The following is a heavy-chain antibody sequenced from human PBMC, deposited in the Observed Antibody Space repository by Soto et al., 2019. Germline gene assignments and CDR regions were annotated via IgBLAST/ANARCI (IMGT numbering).Heavy chain of an antibody. D-gene: IGHD6-19*01. J-gene: IGHJ4*02. CDR2: TNAGNGNT. V-gene: IGHV1-3*01. Sequence: QVQLVQSGAEVKKPGASVKVSCKASGYTFTSYAMHWVRQAPGQRLEWMGWTNAGNGNTKYSQKLQGRVTITRDTSASTAYMELSSLRSEDTAVYYCARVVGIAVDDYWGQGTLVTVSS. CDR3: ARVVGIAVDDY. CDR1: GYTFTSYA.